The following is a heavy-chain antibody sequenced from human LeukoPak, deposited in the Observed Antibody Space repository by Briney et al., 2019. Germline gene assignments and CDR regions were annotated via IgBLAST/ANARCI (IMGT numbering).Heavy chain of an antibody. CDR2: ISAYNGNT. J-gene: IGHJ6*02. CDR1: GYTFTSYG. CDR3: ARDVSSWYYYYYYYGMDV. V-gene: IGHV1-18*01. D-gene: IGHD6-13*01. Sequence: ASVKVSCKASGYTFTSYGISWVRQAPGQGLEWMGWISAYNGNTNYAQKLQGRVTMTTDTSASTAYMELRSLRSDDTAVYYCARDVSSWYYYYYYYGMDVWGQGTTVTVSS.